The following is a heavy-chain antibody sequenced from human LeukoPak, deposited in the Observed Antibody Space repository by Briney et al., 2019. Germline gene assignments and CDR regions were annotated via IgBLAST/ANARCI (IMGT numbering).Heavy chain of an antibody. D-gene: IGHD6-13*01. CDR3: ARSRIAAAGTGNYYYYYMDV. Sequence: SQTLSLTCTVSGGSISSGSYYWSWIRQPAGKGLEWIGRIYTSGSTNYNPSLKNRVTISVDTSKNQFSLKLSSVTAADTAVYYCARSRIAAAGTGNYYYYYMDVWGKGTTVTVSS. J-gene: IGHJ6*03. V-gene: IGHV4-61*02. CDR2: IYTSGST. CDR1: GGSISSGSYY.